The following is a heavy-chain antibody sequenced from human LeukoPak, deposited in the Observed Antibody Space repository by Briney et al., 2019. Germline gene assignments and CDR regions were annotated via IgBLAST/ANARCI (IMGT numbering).Heavy chain of an antibody. D-gene: IGHD6-19*01. V-gene: IGHV1-2*06. CDR2: INPNSGDT. CDR1: GYTFTAYY. J-gene: IGHJ5*02. Sequence: ASVKVSCKASGYTFTAYYMHWVRQAPGQGLEWMGRINPNSGDTNYAQKFQGRVTMTRDTSISTAYMELSRLRSEDTAVYYCAREVVEAVAGTGFDPWGQGTLVTVSS. CDR3: AREVVEAVAGTGFDP.